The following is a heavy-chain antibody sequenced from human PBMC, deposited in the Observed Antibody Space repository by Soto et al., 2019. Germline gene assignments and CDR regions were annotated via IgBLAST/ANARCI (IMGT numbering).Heavy chain of an antibody. V-gene: IGHV4-31*03. Sequence: SETLSLTCTVSGGSISSGGYYWSWIRQHPGKGLEWIGYIYYSGSTYYNPSLKSRVTISVDTSKNQFSLKLSSVTAADTAVYYCARVTIVVVPAAIYYMDVWGKGTTVTVSS. CDR1: GGSISSGGYY. D-gene: IGHD2-2*01. CDR3: ARVTIVVVPAAIYYMDV. CDR2: IYYSGST. J-gene: IGHJ6*03.